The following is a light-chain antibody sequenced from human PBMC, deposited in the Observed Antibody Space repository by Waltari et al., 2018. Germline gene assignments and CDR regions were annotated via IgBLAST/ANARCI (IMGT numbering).Light chain of an antibody. J-gene: IGKJ5*01. CDR1: ENIISN. CDR3: QQYNNWPLT. CDR2: GAS. Sequence: EIVLTQYPATLSVSPGGRATLSCRASENIISNLAWYQQRPRQTPRLLIHGASSRATGFPPRFSGSGSGTDFTLTINSLQSEDFAVYYCQQYNNWPLTFGQGTRLEIK. V-gene: IGKV3-15*01.